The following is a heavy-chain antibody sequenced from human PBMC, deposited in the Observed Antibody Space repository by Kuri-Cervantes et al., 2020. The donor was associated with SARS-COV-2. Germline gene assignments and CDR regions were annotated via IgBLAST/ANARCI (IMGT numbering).Heavy chain of an antibody. Sequence: ASVKVSCKASGYTFTSYGISWVRQAPGQGLEWMGWISAYNGNTNYAQKLQGSVTMTTDTSTSTAYMELRSLRSDDTAVYYCARPLGGIAVLAFDIWGQGTMVTVSS. J-gene: IGHJ3*02. V-gene: IGHV1-18*01. CDR1: GYTFTSYG. CDR2: ISAYNGNT. D-gene: IGHD6-19*01. CDR3: ARPLGGIAVLAFDI.